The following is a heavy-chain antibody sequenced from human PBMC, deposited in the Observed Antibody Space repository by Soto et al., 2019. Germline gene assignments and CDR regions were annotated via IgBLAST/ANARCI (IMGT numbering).Heavy chain of an antibody. CDR2: IRSKAYGGTT. CDR3: TRDLELLGYYYYGMDV. V-gene: IGHV3-49*03. D-gene: IGHD1-26*01. CDR1: GFTFGDYA. Sequence: SLRLSCTGSGFTFGDYAMSWFRQAPGKGLEWVGFIRSKAYGGTTEYAASVKGRFTISRDDSKSIAYLQMNSLKTEDTAVYYCTRDLELLGYYYYGMDVWGQGTTVTVSS. J-gene: IGHJ6*02.